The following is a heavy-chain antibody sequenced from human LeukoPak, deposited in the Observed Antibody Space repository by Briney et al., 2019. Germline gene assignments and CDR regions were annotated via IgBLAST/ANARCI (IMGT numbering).Heavy chain of an antibody. D-gene: IGHD5-18*01. CDR1: GFTFSSYG. Sequence: GRSLRLSCAASGFTFSSYGMHWVRQAPGKGLEGVAVISYDGSNKYYADSVKGRFTISRDNSKTTLYLQMNSLRAEDTAVYYCAKGSGKRGYSYGLFDYWGQGTLVTVSS. J-gene: IGHJ4*02. CDR3: AKGSGKRGYSYGLFDY. CDR2: ISYDGSNK. V-gene: IGHV3-30*18.